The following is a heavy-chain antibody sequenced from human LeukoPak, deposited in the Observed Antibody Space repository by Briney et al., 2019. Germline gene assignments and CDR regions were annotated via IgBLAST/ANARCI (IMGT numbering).Heavy chain of an antibody. CDR1: GGSISSYY. CDR2: IYYSGST. J-gene: IGHJ5*02. V-gene: IGHV4-59*08. D-gene: IGHD4-17*01. CDR3: ARHVRTVTGGFDP. Sequence: SETLSLTCTVSGGSISSYYWSWIRQPPGEGLEWIGYIYYSGSTNYNPSLKSRVTISVDTSKDQFSLKLSSVTAADTAVYYCARHVRTVTGGFDPWGQGTLVTVSS.